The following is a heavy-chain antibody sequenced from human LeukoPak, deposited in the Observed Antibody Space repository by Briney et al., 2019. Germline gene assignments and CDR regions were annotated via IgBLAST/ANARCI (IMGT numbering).Heavy chain of an antibody. V-gene: IGHV3-23*01. D-gene: IGHD1-26*01. CDR2: ISGNGNSL. Sequence: GGSLRLSCAASGFTFTNFAMSWVRQAPGKGLQWVSTISGNGNSLYYADSVNGRFTISRDNSKNTLYLQMNSLKTEDTAVYYCAKDRAVGAARFIDVWGKGTTVIVSS. CDR3: AKDRAVGAARFIDV. J-gene: IGHJ6*03. CDR1: GFTFTNFA.